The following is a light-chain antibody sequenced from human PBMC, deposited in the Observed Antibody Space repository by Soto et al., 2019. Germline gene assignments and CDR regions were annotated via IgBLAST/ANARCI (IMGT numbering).Light chain of an antibody. Sequence: EIVMTQSPATLSVSPGDRVTLSCRASQSVRSNSAWYQQKPGQAPRLLISGASLRATGIPARFSGSGYGTDFTLTINSLESEDFAIYYCQQYNTWPITFGGGTKVDIK. CDR3: QQYNTWPIT. J-gene: IGKJ4*01. V-gene: IGKV3-15*01. CDR1: QSVRSN. CDR2: GAS.